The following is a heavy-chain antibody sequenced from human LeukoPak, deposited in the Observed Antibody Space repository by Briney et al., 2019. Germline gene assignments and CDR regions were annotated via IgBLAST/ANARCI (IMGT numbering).Heavy chain of an antibody. CDR3: ARETVQAFDY. D-gene: IGHD1-14*01. V-gene: IGHV3-23*01. J-gene: IGHJ4*02. CDR2: ISGSGGST. Sequence: QTGGSLRLSCAASGFTFSNYAMTWVRQAPGKGLEWVSSISGSGGSTYYADSVKGRFTISRDNSKNTLYLQMNSVRAEDTAVYYCARETVQAFDYWGQGTLVTVSS. CDR1: GFTFSNYA.